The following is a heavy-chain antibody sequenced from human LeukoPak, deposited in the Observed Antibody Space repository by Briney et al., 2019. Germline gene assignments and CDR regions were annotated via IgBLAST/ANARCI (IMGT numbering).Heavy chain of an antibody. J-gene: IGHJ4*02. Sequence: GGSLRLSCAASGFTFSNVWMTWVRQAPGKGLEWVSAISGSGGSAYYTDSVKGRFTISRDNSKNTLYLQMNSLRAEDTAVYYCATHYCDSTSCYAGGDYWGQGTLVTVSS. CDR2: ISGSGGSA. CDR1: GFTFSNVW. V-gene: IGHV3-23*01. CDR3: ATHYCDSTSCYAGGDY. D-gene: IGHD2-2*01.